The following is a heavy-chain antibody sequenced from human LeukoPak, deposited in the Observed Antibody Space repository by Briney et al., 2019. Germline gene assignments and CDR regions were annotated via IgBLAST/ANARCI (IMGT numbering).Heavy chain of an antibody. CDR3: ARGSGDYENDH. J-gene: IGHJ4*02. CDR2: ISSSGSTI. D-gene: IGHD4-17*01. CDR1: GFTFSRSE. V-gene: IGHV3-48*03. Sequence: PGGSLRLPCAASGFTFSRSEMNWVRQAPGKGLGWVSYISSSGSTIYYADSVKGRFTVSRDNAKNSLYLQMNSLRAEDTAVYFCARGSGDYENDHWGQGTLVTVSS.